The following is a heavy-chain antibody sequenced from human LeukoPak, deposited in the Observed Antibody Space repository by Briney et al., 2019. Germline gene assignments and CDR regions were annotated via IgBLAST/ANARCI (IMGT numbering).Heavy chain of an antibody. CDR1: GFTFSNYI. J-gene: IGHJ4*02. D-gene: IGHD6-6*01. Sequence: GGSLRLSCAASGFTFSNYIMTWVRQAPGKGLEWVSVINNGGDTTYYADSVKGRFTISRDNSKNTLYLQIKSLRAEDTAVYYCAKDEYTTSPVTFDYWGQGTLVTVSS. V-gene: IGHV3-23*01. CDR2: INNGGDTT. CDR3: AKDEYTTSPVTFDY.